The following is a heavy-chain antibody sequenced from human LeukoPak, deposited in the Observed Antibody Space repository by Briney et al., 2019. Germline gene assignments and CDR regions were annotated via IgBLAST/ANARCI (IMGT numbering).Heavy chain of an antibody. CDR2: INPDSGDT. CDR3: ARGQYYKILTGSFQY. J-gene: IGHJ4*02. Sequence: VASVTVSCKASGYIFTDYYLHWVRQAPGQGLESLGWINPDSGDTNFAQDFQGRVSMTRDTSISTAYLELSRLTSDDTAYYYCARGQYYKILTGSFQYWGQGTLVTVSS. CDR1: GYIFTDYY. V-gene: IGHV1-2*02. D-gene: IGHD3-9*01.